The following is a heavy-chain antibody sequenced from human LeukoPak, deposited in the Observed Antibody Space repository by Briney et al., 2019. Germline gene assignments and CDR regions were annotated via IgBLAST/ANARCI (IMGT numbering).Heavy chain of an antibody. CDR1: GYTFSSYG. V-gene: IGHV1-18*01. D-gene: IGHD3-10*01. CDR2: NSAYNGDT. J-gene: IGHJ4*02. Sequence: ASVKVSCKASGYTFSSYGINWVRQAPGQGLEWMGWNSAYNGDTNYVQKFQGRVTMTTDTTTSTAYVELRSLRSDDTAVYYCARGGYYGSGSFPDYWGQGTLVTVSS. CDR3: ARGGYYGSGSFPDY.